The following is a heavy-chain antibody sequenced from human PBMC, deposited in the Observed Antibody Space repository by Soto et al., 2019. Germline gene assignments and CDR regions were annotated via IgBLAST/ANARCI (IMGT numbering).Heavy chain of an antibody. CDR3: ARSGYDYVTHYYGMDV. D-gene: IGHD5-12*01. CDR1: GYSFTSYW. V-gene: IGHV5-51*01. J-gene: IGHJ6*02. Sequence: GESLKISCKGSGYSFTSYWIGWVRQMPGKGLEWMGIIYPGDSDTRYSPSFQGQVTISADKSISTAYLQWSSLKTSDTAMYYCARSGYDYVTHYYGMDVWGQGTTVTVSS. CDR2: IYPGDSDT.